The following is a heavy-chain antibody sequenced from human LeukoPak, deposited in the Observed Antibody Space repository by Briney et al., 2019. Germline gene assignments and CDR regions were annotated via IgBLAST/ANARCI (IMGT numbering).Heavy chain of an antibody. V-gene: IGHV3-15*04. J-gene: IGHJ6*02. D-gene: IGHD1-7*01. CDR2: TVSEIDGGTT. CDR1: GFTFNYAW. Sequence: GGSLRLSCAASGFTFNYAWMSWVRQVPGKGLEWVGQTVSEIDGGTTDYAAPVKGRYTISRDDSKSTLYLQMNSLKIEDTAVYYCTTDEDWNYARKDVWGQGATVIVSS. CDR3: TTDEDWNYARKDV.